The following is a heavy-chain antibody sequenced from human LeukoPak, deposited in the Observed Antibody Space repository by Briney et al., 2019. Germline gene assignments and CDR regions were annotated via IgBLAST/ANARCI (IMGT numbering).Heavy chain of an antibody. D-gene: IGHD3-22*01. CDR2: INHSGST. V-gene: IGHV4-39*01. CDR1: GGSISSGSYY. J-gene: IGHJ4*02. CDR3: ARGDSSGYYDFDY. Sequence: SETLSLTCTVSGGSISSGSYYWSWIRQPPGKGLEWIGEINHSGSTNYNPSLKSRVTISVDTSKNQLSLKLSSVTAADTAVYYCARGDSSGYYDFDYWGQGTLVTASS.